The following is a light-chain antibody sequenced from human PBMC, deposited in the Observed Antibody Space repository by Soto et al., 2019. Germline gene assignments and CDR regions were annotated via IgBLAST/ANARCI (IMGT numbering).Light chain of an antibody. Sequence: DIQMPKSTPSLSVSLGDRFTITCQASQDISNYLHWFQQKPGKAPQLLIFDVSNLQTGVPSRFSGGGSGTDFALTISSLEPEDITTYYCQQYDSRPLTFGQGTRLETK. CDR2: DVS. CDR1: QDISNY. CDR3: QQYDSRPLT. J-gene: IGKJ5*01. V-gene: IGKV1-33*01.